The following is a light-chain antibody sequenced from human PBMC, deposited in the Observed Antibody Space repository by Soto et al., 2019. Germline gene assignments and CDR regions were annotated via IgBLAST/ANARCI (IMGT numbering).Light chain of an antibody. V-gene: IGKV1-5*03. CDR1: QSISSW. CDR2: KAS. Sequence: DIQMTQSPSTLSASVGDRVTITCRASQSISSWLAGYQQKPGKAPKLLIYKASSLESGVPSRFSGSGSGTEFTLTISSLQPDDFATYYCQQYNSYSRAFGQGTRWIS. J-gene: IGKJ1*01. CDR3: QQYNSYSRA.